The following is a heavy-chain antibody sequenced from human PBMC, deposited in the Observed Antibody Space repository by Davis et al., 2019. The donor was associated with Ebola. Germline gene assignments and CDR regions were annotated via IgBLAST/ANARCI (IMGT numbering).Heavy chain of an antibody. CDR3: TRGDTATDFFYYYYMDV. D-gene: IGHD5-18*01. J-gene: IGHJ6*03. CDR2: INSDGSST. V-gene: IGHV3-74*01. CDR1: GFTFSNYW. Sequence: GESLKISCAASGFTFSNYWMHWVRQAPGKGLVWVSRINSDGSSTSYVDSVKGRFTISRDNAKNTVFLQMNSLRAEGTAVYYCTRGDTATDFFYYYYMDVWGKGTTVTVSS.